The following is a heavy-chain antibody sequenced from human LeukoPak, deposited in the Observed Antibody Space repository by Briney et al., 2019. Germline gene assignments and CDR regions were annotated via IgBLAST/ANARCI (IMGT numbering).Heavy chain of an antibody. J-gene: IGHJ4*02. V-gene: IGHV3-23*01. CDR3: ARKSASGNYPLDY. CDR2: MSADSATT. Sequence: PGGSLRLSCAASGFTFSSYSMNWVRQAPGKGLEWVSVMSADSATTFYADSVKGRFTISRDNAKNTVFLQMSSLRAEVTALYYCARKSASGNYPLDYWGQGTLVTVSS. D-gene: IGHD3-10*01. CDR1: GFTFSSYS.